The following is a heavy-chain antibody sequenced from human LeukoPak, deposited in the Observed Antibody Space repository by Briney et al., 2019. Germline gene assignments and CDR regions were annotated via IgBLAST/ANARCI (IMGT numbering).Heavy chain of an antibody. D-gene: IGHD6-19*01. CDR3: ARISGWKRYYYYYMDV. CDR2: IYHSGST. CDR1: GYSISSGYY. V-gene: IGHV4-38-2*01. J-gene: IGHJ6*03. Sequence: SETLSLTCAVSGYSISSGYYWGWIRQPPGKGLEWIGSIYHSGSTYYNPSLKSRVTISVDTSKNQFSLKLSSVTAADTAVYYCARISGWKRYYYYYMDVWSKGTTVTVSS.